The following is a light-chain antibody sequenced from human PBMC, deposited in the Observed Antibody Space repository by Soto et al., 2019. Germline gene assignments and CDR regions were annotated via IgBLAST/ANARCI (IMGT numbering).Light chain of an antibody. CDR2: EFR. J-gene: IGLJ3*02. V-gene: IGLV2-8*01. Sequence: QSALTQPPSASGSPGQSVTISCTGTTSDIGRYNYVSWYQQHPGTAPKLIIYEFRKRPSGVPDRFSASKSANSASLTVSGLQPEDEADYYCGSYGGSNNWVFGGGTKVTVL. CDR1: TSDIGRYNY. CDR3: GSYGGSNNWV.